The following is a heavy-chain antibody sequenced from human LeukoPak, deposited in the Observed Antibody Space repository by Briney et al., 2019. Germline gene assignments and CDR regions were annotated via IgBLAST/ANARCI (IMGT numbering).Heavy chain of an antibody. CDR3: ARDLLGDSGYPSMSAEYFQH. V-gene: IGHV3-21*01. Sequence: GGSLRLSCAASGFTFSSYSLNWVRQAPGKGLEWVSSISSNSSYIYYADSVKGRFTISRDNAKNSLYLQMNSLRAEDTAVYYCARDLLGDSGYPSMSAEYFQHWGQGTLVTVSS. CDR2: ISSNSSYI. J-gene: IGHJ1*01. CDR1: GFTFSSYS. D-gene: IGHD3-22*01.